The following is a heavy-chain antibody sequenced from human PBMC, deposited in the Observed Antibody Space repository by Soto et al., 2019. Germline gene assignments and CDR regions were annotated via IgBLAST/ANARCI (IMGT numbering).Heavy chain of an antibody. J-gene: IGHJ3*02. CDR1: GFTFSDYY. Sequence: GGSLRLSCAASGFTFSDYYMSWIRQAPGKGLEWVSYISSGSTIYYADSVKGRFTISRDNAKNSLYLQMNSLRAEDTAVYYCATSTVTEGVGAFDIWGQGTMVTVSS. CDR3: ATSTVTEGVGAFDI. V-gene: IGHV3-11*01. D-gene: IGHD4-17*01. CDR2: ISSGSTI.